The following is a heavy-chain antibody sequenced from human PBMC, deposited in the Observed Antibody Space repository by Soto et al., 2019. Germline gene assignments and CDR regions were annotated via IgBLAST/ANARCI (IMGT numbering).Heavy chain of an antibody. V-gene: IGHV1-69*02. D-gene: IGHD3-22*01. CDR3: ARSYYDSSGYYEYFDY. CDR2: IIPILGIA. Sequence: QVQLVQSGAEVKKPGSSVKVSCKASGGTFSSYTISWVRQAPGQGLEWMGRIIPILGIANYAQKFQGRVTITPDKSTSTAYMELSSLRSEDTAVYYCARSYYDSSGYYEYFDYWGQGTLVTVSS. CDR1: GGTFSSYT. J-gene: IGHJ4*02.